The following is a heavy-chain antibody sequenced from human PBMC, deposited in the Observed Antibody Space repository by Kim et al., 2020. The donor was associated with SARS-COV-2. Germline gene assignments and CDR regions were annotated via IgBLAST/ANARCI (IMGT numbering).Heavy chain of an antibody. CDR1: GGSISSSNW. CDR2: IYHSGST. Sequence: SETLSLTCAVSGGSISSSNWWSWVRQPPGKGLEWIGEIYHSGSTNYNPSLKSRVTISVDKSKNQFSLKLSSVTAADTAVYYCAIRGRIAAADYFDYWGQGTLVTVSS. J-gene: IGHJ4*02. CDR3: AIRGRIAAADYFDY. D-gene: IGHD6-13*01. V-gene: IGHV4-4*02.